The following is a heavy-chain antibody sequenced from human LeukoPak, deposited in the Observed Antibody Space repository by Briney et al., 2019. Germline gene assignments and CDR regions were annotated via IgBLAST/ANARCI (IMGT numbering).Heavy chain of an antibody. Sequence: ASVKVSCKASGYTFTSYAMNWVRQAPGQGLEWMGWINTNTGNPTYAQGFTGRFVFSLDTSVSTAYLQISSLKAEDTAVYYCARVQTYSSSWYGYNWFDPWGQGTLVTVSP. CDR1: GYTFTSYA. CDR2: INTNTGNP. V-gene: IGHV7-4-1*02. D-gene: IGHD6-13*01. J-gene: IGHJ5*02. CDR3: ARVQTYSSSWYGYNWFDP.